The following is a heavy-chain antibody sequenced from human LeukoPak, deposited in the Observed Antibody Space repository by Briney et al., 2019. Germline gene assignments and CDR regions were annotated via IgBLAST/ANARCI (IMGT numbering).Heavy chain of an antibody. J-gene: IGHJ4*02. CDR2: ISSSGCTM. V-gene: IGHV3-11*01. CDR1: GFTFSDYY. Sequence: GGSLRLSCAASGFTFSDYYMSWVRQAPGKGLEWLSYISSSGCTMCYADSVKGRFTISRDNAKNSLDLQMSSLRAEDTAVYYCARVMRSGSPFDYWGQGALVTVSS. D-gene: IGHD1-26*01. CDR3: ARVMRSGSPFDY.